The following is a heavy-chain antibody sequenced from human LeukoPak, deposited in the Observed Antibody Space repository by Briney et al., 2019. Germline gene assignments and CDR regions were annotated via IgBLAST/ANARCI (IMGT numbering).Heavy chain of an antibody. CDR2: INPSGGNT. V-gene: IGHV1-46*01. J-gene: IGHJ4*02. Sequence: GASVKVSCKASGYTFTSYDINWVRQAPGQGLDWMGIINPSGGNTSYAQKFRSQGRVTMTTDTSTGTVYLELSRLRSEDTAMYYCAVGVTSFFDYWGQGTLVIVS. CDR3: AVGVTSFFDY. D-gene: IGHD2-21*02. CDR1: GYTFTSYD.